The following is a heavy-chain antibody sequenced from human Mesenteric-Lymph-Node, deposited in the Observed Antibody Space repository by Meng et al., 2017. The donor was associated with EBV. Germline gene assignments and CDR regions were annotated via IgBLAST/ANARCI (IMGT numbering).Heavy chain of an antibody. Sequence: GQLQQWGAVLLQPCETLSLTCVIYGGSFSGYPWNWIRQAPGKGLEWIGKIHHSETADYNPSLEDRVIISADTSKNQFSLKLTSVTAADTAVYYCARQGYCRTTTCSTWFDPWGQGTLVTVSS. CDR2: IHHSETA. CDR1: GGSFSGYP. J-gene: IGHJ5*02. V-gene: IGHV4-34*01. D-gene: IGHD2-2*01. CDR3: ARQGYCRTTTCSTWFDP.